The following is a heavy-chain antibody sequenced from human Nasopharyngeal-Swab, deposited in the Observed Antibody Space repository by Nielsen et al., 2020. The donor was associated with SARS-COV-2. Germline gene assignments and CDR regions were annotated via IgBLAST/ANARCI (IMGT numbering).Heavy chain of an antibody. J-gene: IGHJ6*02. CDR3: ASQSSGGMDV. Sequence: GGSLRLSCAASGFTFSTYYMHWVRQAPGKGREWVAVIWYDGSNKYYADSVKGRFTISRDNSIKMLYLQMNSLAGEETAVYYCASQSSGGMDVWGQGTTVTVSS. CDR2: IWYDGSNK. V-gene: IGHV3-33*01. D-gene: IGHD1-26*01. CDR1: GFTFSTYY.